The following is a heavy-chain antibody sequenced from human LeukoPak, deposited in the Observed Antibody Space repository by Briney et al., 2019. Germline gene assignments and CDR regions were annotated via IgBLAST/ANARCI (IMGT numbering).Heavy chain of an antibody. CDR2: ISRSGEST. CDR1: GFTLNGFA. V-gene: IGHV3-23*01. D-gene: IGHD3-16*01. CDR3: AKDYAVGSIDY. Sequence: GGSLRLSCAASGFTLNGFAMSWIRQAPGKGLEWVSSISRSGESTFYADSVRGRFTISRDNSKNTVSLQMESLRAEDTALYYCAKDYAVGSIDYWGQGTLVTVSS. J-gene: IGHJ4*02.